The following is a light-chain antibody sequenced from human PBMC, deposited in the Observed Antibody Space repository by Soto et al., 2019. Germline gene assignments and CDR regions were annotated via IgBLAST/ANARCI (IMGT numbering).Light chain of an antibody. V-gene: IGKV1-6*01. CDR1: QGISSD. CDR2: AAS. CDR3: QQYYNWPWT. J-gene: IGKJ1*01. Sequence: ATQMTQSPSSLSASVGDRVTLTCRASQGISSDLGWYQQKPGKAPNLLIYAASNIQSGVPSRFSGSGSGTDFTLTISSLQPEDSATYYCQQYYNWPWTFGQGTRVEIK.